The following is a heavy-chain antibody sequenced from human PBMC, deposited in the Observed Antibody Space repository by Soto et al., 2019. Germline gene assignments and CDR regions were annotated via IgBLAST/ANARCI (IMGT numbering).Heavy chain of an antibody. J-gene: IGHJ6*02. CDR1: GCSISSSSYY. V-gene: IGHV4-39*01. CDR3: ARLSGRYGMDV. Sequence: PSETLSLTCTVSGCSISSSSYYWGWIRQPPGKGLEWIGSIYYSGSTYYNPSLKSRVTISVDTSKNQFSLKLSSVTAADTAVYYCARLSGRYGMDVWGQGTTVTVSS. CDR2: IYYSGST.